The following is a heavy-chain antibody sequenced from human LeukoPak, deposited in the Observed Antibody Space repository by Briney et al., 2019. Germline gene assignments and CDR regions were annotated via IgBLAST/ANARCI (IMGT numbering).Heavy chain of an antibody. V-gene: IGHV4-4*02. D-gene: IGHD3-22*01. Sequence: PSGTLSLTCAVSGGSISSSNWWSWVRQPPRKGVEWIGEIYHSGSSNYNPSLTSRVTISVDKSKNQFSLKLSSVTAADTAVYYCARLRRGYYDSSGYDDYWGQGTLVTVSS. CDR3: ARLRRGYYDSSGYDDY. CDR2: IYHSGSS. J-gene: IGHJ4*02. CDR1: GGSISSSNW.